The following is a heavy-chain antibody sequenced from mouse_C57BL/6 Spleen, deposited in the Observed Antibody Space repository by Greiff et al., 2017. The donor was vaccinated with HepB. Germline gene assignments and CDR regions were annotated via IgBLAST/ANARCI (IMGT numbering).Heavy chain of an antibody. D-gene: IGHD4-1*01. CDR1: GFNIKDDY. J-gene: IGHJ1*03. CDR3: TTGTKYFDV. Sequence: VHVKQSGAELVRPGASVKLSCTASGFNIKDDYMHWVKQRPEQGLEWIGWIDPENGDTEYASKFQGKATITADTSSNTAYLQLSSLTSEDTAVYYCTTGTKYFDVWGTGTTVTVSS. V-gene: IGHV14-4*01. CDR2: IDPENGDT.